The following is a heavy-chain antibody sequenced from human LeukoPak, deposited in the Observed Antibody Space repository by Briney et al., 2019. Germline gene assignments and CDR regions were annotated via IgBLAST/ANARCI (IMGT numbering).Heavy chain of an antibody. CDR1: GGTFSSDA. V-gene: IGHV1-69*05. D-gene: IGHD5-12*01. CDR3: ARVRYGYDFAPYYMDV. J-gene: IGHJ6*03. CDR2: IIPIFGTA. Sequence: SVKVSCKAPGGTFSSDAISWVRQAPGQGLEWMGRIIPIFGTANYAQKFRGRVTITTDESTSTAYMELSSLRSEDTAVYYCARVRYGYDFAPYYMDVWGKGTTVTVSS.